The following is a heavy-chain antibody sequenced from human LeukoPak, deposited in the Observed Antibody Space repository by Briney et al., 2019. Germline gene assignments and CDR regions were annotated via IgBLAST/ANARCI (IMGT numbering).Heavy chain of an antibody. Sequence: PGGTLRLPCAASGFTFSSYGMSWVRQAPGKGLEWVSAISGSGGSTYYADSVKGRFTISRDNSKNTLYLQMNSLRAEDTAVYYCAKGARYCGGDCYSSGDAFDIWGQGTMVTVSS. CDR1: GFTFSSYG. D-gene: IGHD2-21*02. CDR3: AKGARYCGGDCYSSGDAFDI. CDR2: ISGSGGST. V-gene: IGHV3-23*01. J-gene: IGHJ3*02.